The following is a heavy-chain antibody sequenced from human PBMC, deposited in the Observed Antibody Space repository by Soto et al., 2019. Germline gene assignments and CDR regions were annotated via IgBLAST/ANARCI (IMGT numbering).Heavy chain of an antibody. CDR2: MNPNSGNT. D-gene: IGHD1-7*01. CDR3: ASNKLELGNYYYGMDV. J-gene: IGHJ6*02. Sequence: QVQLVQSGAEVKKPGASVKVSCKASGYTFTSYDINWVRQATGQGLEWMGWMNPNSGNTGYAQTFQGRVTMTRNTSISTAYMELSSLRSEDTAVYYCASNKLELGNYYYGMDVWGQGTTVTVSS. V-gene: IGHV1-8*01. CDR1: GYTFTSYD.